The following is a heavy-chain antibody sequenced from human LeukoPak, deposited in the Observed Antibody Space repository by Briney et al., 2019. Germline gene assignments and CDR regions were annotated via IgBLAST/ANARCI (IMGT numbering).Heavy chain of an antibody. V-gene: IGHV3-30*18. CDR1: GFTFSSYG. CDR2: ISYDGSNK. CDR3: AKDRLWFGEADYYYGMDV. J-gene: IGHJ6*02. D-gene: IGHD3-10*01. Sequence: GRPLRLSCAASGFTFSSYGMHWVRQAPGKGLEWVAVISYDGSNKYYADSVKGRFTISRDNSKNTLYLQMNSLRAEDTAVYYCAKDRLWFGEADYYYGMDVWGQGTTVTVSS.